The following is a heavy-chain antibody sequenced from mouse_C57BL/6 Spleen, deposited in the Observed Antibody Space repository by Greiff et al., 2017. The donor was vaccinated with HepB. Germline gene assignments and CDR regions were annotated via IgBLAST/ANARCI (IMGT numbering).Heavy chain of an antibody. CDR1: GYTFTSYW. D-gene: IGHD2-1*01. V-gene: IGHV1-59*01. CDR3: ARGYYGNYQAWFAY. CDR2: IDPSDSYT. Sequence: QVQLKQPGAELVRPGTSVKLSCKASGYTFTSYWMHWVKQRPGQGLEWIGVIDPSDSYTNYNQKFKGKATLTVDTSSSTAYMQLSSLTSEDSAVYYCARGYYGNYQAWFAYWGQGTLVTVSA. J-gene: IGHJ3*01.